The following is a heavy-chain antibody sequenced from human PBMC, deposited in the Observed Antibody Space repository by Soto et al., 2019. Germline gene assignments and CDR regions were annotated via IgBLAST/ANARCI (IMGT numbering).Heavy chain of an antibody. V-gene: IGHV3-53*01. CDR2: IYTGGST. CDR1: GFTVSTNY. Sequence: GGSLRLSCAASGFTVSTNYMSWVRQSPGKGLEWVSVIYTGGSTYYADSVKGRFTISRDNSKNRLFLQMNSLRAEDTAISYCAKCMGSSWIGVIDNWGQGTLVTVSS. CDR3: AKCMGSSWIGVIDN. D-gene: IGHD6-13*01. J-gene: IGHJ4*02.